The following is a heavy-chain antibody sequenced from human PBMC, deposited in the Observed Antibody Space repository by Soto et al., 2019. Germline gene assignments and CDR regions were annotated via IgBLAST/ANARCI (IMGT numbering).Heavy chain of an antibody. D-gene: IGHD2-15*01. CDR3: ARDHSRSSGGSCTGY. V-gene: IGHV3-21*01. Sequence: LRLSCAASGFTFSSYSMNWVRQAPGKGLEWVSSISSSSSYIYYADSVKGRFTISRDNAKNSLYLQMNSLRAEDTAVYHCARDHSRSSGGSCTGYWGQGTLVTVSS. J-gene: IGHJ4*02. CDR2: ISSSSSYI. CDR1: GFTFSSYS.